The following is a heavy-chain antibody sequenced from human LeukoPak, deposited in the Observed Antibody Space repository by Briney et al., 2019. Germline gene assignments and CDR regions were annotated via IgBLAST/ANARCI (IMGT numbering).Heavy chain of an antibody. CDR2: IIPIFGTA. CDR3: ASTPPGIAVAATDAFDI. CDR1: GGTFSSYA. V-gene: IGHV1-69*05. D-gene: IGHD6-19*01. Sequence: ASVKVSCKASGGTFSSYAISWVRQAPGQGLEWMGGIIPIFGTANYAQKFQGRVTITTDESTSTAYMELSSLRSEDTAVYYCASTPPGIAVAATDAFDIWGQGTMVTVSS. J-gene: IGHJ3*02.